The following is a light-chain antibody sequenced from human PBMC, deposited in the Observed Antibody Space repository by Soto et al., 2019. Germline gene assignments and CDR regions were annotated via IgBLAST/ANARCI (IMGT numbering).Light chain of an antibody. CDR3: SSYTSSSTPYV. J-gene: IGLJ1*01. CDR2: DVS. V-gene: IGLV2-14*01. CDR1: SSDVGGYNY. Sequence: QSVLTQPASVSGSPGQSITFSCTGTSSDVGGYNYVSWYQQHPGKAPKLMIYDVSNRPSGVSNRFSGSKSGNTASLTISGLQAEDEADYYCSSYTSSSTPYVFGTGTKLTVL.